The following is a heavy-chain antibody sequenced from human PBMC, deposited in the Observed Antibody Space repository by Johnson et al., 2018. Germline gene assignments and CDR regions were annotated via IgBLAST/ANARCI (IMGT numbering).Heavy chain of an antibody. CDR2: ITRGSSYI. Sequence: EVQLVETGGGLVKPGGSLRLSCVASGFTLSSYNRNWLRQDPGKELEGVSSITRGSSYIYYEDSVRGRFTIPRENAKNSLYLKMNSRRGEEAAVYYCWRRGYYDEGYFQHWGQGTLVIVYS. J-gene: IGHJ1*01. V-gene: IGHV3-21*06. CDR3: WRRGYYDEGYFQH. D-gene: IGHD3-22*01. CDR1: GFTLSSYN.